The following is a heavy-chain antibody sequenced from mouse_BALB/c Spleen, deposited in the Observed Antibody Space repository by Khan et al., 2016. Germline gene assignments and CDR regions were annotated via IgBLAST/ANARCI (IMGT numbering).Heavy chain of an antibody. CDR3: ARGDY. CDR1: GFTFSRFG. V-gene: IGHV5-17*02. Sequence: EVELVESGGGLVQPGGSRKLSCAASGFTFSRFGMHWVRQAPEKGLEWVAYISSGSSTIYYADTLKGRFTISRDNPKNALFLQMTNLRSEDTAMYYCARGDYWGQGTTLTVSS. J-gene: IGHJ2*01. CDR2: ISSGSSTI.